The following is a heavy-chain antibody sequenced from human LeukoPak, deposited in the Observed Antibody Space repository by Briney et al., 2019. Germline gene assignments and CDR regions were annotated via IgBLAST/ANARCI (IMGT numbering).Heavy chain of an antibody. CDR1: GFTFSSYA. J-gene: IGHJ4*02. Sequence: GGSLRLPCAASGFTFSSYAMHWVRQAPGKGLEWVAVISYDGSNKYYADSVKGRFTISRDNSKNTLYLQMNSLRAEDTAVYYCARSIGWLRPDFDYWGQGTLVTVSS. CDR3: ARSIGWLRPDFDY. CDR2: ISYDGSNK. V-gene: IGHV3-30-3*01. D-gene: IGHD6-19*01.